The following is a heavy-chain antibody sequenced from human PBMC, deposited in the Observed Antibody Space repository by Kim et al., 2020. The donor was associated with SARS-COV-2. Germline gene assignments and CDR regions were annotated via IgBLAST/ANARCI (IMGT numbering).Heavy chain of an antibody. V-gene: IGHV4-39*01. J-gene: IGHJ4*02. D-gene: IGHD2-8*01. CDR3: ARRTNIVLMVYAIQDHFDY. CDR2: IYYSGST. CDR1: GGSISSSSYY. Sequence: SETLSLTCTVSGGSISSSSYYWGWIRQPPGKGLEWIGSIYYSGSTYYNPSLKSRVTISVDTSKNQFSLKLSSVTAADTAVYYCARRTNIVLMVYAIQDHFDYWGQGTLVTVSS.